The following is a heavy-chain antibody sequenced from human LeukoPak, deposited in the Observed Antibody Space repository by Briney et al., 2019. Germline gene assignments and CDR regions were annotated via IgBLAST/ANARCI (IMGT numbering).Heavy chain of an antibody. D-gene: IGHD6-19*01. Sequence: GGSLRLSCAASTFTFSSYGMHWVRQAPGKGLEWVAFIQYDGNKRYYADSVKGRFTISRDNSKNTLYLQMNSLRPEDTALYYCADTMYSSAWSPFDYWGRGTLVTVSS. J-gene: IGHJ4*02. CDR3: ADTMYSSAWSPFDY. CDR1: TFTFSSYG. CDR2: IQYDGNKR. V-gene: IGHV3-30*02.